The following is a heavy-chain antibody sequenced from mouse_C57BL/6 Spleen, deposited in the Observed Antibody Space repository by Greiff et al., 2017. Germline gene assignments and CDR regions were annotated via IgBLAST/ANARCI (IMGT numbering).Heavy chain of an antibody. CDR1: GFSLTSYG. J-gene: IGHJ4*01. V-gene: IGHV2-5*01. CDR2: IWRGGST. CDR3: AKKGAITTVVADYAMDY. Sequence: VQLQQSGPGLVQPSQSLSITCIVSGFSLTSYGVHWVRQSPGKGLEWLGVIWRGGSTDYNAAFMSRLSITKDNSKSQVFFKMNSLQADDTAIYYCAKKGAITTVVADYAMDYWGQGTSVTVSS. D-gene: IGHD1-1*01.